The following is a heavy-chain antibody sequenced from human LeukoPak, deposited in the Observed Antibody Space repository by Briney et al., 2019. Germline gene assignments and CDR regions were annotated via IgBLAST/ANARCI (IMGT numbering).Heavy chain of an antibody. D-gene: IGHD3-22*01. Sequence: SETLSLTCAVYGGTFSGYYWSWIRQPPGKGLEWIGEINHSGSTNYNPSLKSRVTISVDTSKNQFSLKLSPVTAADTAVYYCARTRNYYDSSGLDFDYWGQGTLVTVSS. CDR1: GGTFSGYY. J-gene: IGHJ4*02. V-gene: IGHV4-34*01. CDR3: ARTRNYYDSSGLDFDY. CDR2: INHSGST.